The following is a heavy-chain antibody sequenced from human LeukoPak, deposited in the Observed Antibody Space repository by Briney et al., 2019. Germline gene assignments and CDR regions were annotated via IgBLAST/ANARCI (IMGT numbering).Heavy chain of an antibody. D-gene: IGHD3-3*01. CDR1: GSIFTSYW. V-gene: IGHV5-51*01. CDR3: ARHGPYDFWSGYSYYYYYMDV. J-gene: IGHJ6*03. Sequence: GASLQISCKGSGSIFTSYWIGWGRQLPGKGLEWMGIIYPGDSDTRYSPSFQGQVTISADKSISTAYLQWSSLKASDTAMYYCARHGPYDFWSGYSYYYYYMDVWGKGTTVTVSS. CDR2: IYPGDSDT.